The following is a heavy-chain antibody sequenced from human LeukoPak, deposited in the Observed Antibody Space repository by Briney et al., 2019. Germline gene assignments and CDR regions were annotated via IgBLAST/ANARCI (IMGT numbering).Heavy chain of an antibody. CDR3: ARTLYGSGSYYNGNWFDP. Sequence: ASVKVSCQASGYTFTIYGISWVRQAPGQGLEGMGWISAYNGNTNYAQKLQGRVTMTTDTSTSTAYMELRSLRSDDTAVYYCARTLYGSGSYYNGNWFDPWGQGTLVTVSS. J-gene: IGHJ5*02. V-gene: IGHV1-18*01. CDR1: GYTFTIYG. CDR2: ISAYNGNT. D-gene: IGHD3-10*01.